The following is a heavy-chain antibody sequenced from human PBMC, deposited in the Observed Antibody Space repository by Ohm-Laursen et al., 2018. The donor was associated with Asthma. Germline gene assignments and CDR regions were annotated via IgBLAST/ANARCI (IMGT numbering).Heavy chain of an antibody. CDR2: IFHSGST. Sequence: TLSLTCTVSGGFNSSGNLFWSWIRQAPGKGLEWIGHIFHSGSTYSTPSLKSRVTISVDTSKNQFSLNLTSVTAADTAVYYCARVGRNDSGDHFDFWGQGTLVTVSS. CDR3: ARVGRNDSGDHFDF. V-gene: IGHV4-30-4*01. D-gene: IGHD4-17*01. J-gene: IGHJ4*02. CDR1: GGFNSSGNLF.